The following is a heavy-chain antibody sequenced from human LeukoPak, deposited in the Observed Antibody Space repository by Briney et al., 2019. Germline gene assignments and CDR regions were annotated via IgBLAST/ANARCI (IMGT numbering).Heavy chain of an antibody. CDR1: GYSLTKLS. V-gene: IGHV1-24*01. CDR3: ATSVDGLVTIRTYFEH. Sequence: ASVKASCKLSGYSLTKLSMHWVRQAPGKGLEWMGGFDPEEGETLKAQRFQGRVTMTEDTFTDTAYMELSGLRSEDTAVYYCATSVDGLVTIRTYFEHWGQGTLITVSS. J-gene: IGHJ4*02. D-gene: IGHD2/OR15-2a*01. CDR2: FDPEEGET.